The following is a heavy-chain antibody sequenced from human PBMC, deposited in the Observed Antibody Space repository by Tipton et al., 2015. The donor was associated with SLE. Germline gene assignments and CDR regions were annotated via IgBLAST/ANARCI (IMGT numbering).Heavy chain of an antibody. CDR1: GGSISSGGYY. CDR2: IYYSGST. D-gene: IGHD1-1*01. Sequence: TLSLTCTVSGGSISSGGYYWSWIRQHPGKGLEWIGYIYYSGSTYYNPSLKSRVTISIDTSKGQVSLKLSSVTAADTAVYYCARGGVEEGLEEGDWFDSWGQGTLVTVSS. J-gene: IGHJ5*01. CDR3: ARGGVEEGLEEGDWFDS. V-gene: IGHV4-31*03.